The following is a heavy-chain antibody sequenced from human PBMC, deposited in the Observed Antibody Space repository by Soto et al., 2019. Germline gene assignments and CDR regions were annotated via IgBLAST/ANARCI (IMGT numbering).Heavy chain of an antibody. V-gene: IGHV4-30-4*01. CDR2: IYYSGST. Sequence: SETLSLTCTVSGGSISSGDYYWSWIRQPPGKGLEWIGYIYYSGSTYYNPSLKSRVTISVDTSKNQFSLKLSSVTAADTAVYYCARGSYYDDGSGYYHYWGQGTLVTVSS. CDR1: GGSISSGDYY. CDR3: ARGSYYDDGSGYYHY. J-gene: IGHJ4*02. D-gene: IGHD3-22*01.